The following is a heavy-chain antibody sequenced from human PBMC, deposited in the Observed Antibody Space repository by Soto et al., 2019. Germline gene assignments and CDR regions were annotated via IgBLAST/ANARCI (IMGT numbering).Heavy chain of an antibody. CDR3: ARDVDYSFDY. J-gene: IGHJ4*02. CDR2: SSSRSGTI. V-gene: IGHV3-48*01. D-gene: IGHD4-4*01. Sequence: GGSLRLSCAASGFSFSTYSMNWVRQAPGKGLEWVSYSSSRSGTISYADSVQGRFTISSDNAKNSLFLQMNSLRAEDTAVYYCARDVDYSFDYWGQGTLVTVSS. CDR1: GFSFSTYS.